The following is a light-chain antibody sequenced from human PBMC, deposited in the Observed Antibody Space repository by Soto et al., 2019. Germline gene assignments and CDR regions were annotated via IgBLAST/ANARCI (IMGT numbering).Light chain of an antibody. CDR3: QHRRDWPLT. CDR1: QSVRSS. J-gene: IGKJ3*01. Sequence: EIVLTQSPATLSLSPGERATLSCRASQSVRSSLAWFQQKPGQAPRLLIYDASNRATGIPARFRGSGSGTEFTLTISSLEPEDFAVYYCQHRRDWPLTFGPGTKVDIK. CDR2: DAS. V-gene: IGKV3-11*01.